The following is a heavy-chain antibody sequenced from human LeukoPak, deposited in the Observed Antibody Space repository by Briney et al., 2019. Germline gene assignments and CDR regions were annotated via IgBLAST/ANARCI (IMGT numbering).Heavy chain of an antibody. CDR3: AGSKELRGDWFDP. Sequence: PGGSLRLSCAASGFTFSSYEMTWVRQAPGKGLEWVSYISSSGSTIYYADSVKGRFTISRDNAKNSLYLQMNSLRAEDTAVYYCAGSKELRGDWFDPWGQGTLVTVSS. V-gene: IGHV3-48*03. CDR1: GFTFSSYE. D-gene: IGHD1-26*01. CDR2: ISSSGSTI. J-gene: IGHJ5*02.